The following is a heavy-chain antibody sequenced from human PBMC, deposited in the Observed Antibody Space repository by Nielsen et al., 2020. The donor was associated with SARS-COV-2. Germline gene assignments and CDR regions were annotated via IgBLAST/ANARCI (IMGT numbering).Heavy chain of an antibody. J-gene: IGHJ6*02. CDR3: ARGHFRSMDV. CDR2: ISSNGGST. Sequence: GESLKISCAASGFTFSSYAMHWVRQAPGKGLEYVSAISSNGGSTYYANSVKGRFTISRDNSKNTLYLQMGSLRAEDMAVYYCARGHFRSMDVWGQGTTVTVSS. D-gene: IGHD3-3*02. V-gene: IGHV3-64*01. CDR1: GFTFSSYA.